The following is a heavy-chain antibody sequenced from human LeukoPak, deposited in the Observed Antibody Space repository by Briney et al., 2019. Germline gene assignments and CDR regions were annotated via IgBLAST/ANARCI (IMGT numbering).Heavy chain of an antibody. V-gene: IGHV3-7*01. Sequence: GGPLRLSCAVSGLTFSSSWMDWVRQAPGKGLEWVASINPDGNKKYSADSVKGRFTISRDNAENSLYLQMNSLRVEDTAFYYCARDLAYSRLDYWGQGMLVTVSS. D-gene: IGHD5-18*01. J-gene: IGHJ4*02. CDR3: ARDLAYSRLDY. CDR2: INPDGNKK. CDR1: GLTFSSSW.